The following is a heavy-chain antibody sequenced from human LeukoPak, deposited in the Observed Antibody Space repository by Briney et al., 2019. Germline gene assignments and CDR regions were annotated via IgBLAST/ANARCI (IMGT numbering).Heavy chain of an antibody. J-gene: IGHJ5*02. V-gene: IGHV4-59*11. CDR1: GGSISSHY. Sequence: SETLSLTCTVSGGSISSHYWSWIRQPPGKGLEWIGYIYYSGSTNYNPSLKSRVTISVDTSKNQFSLKLSSVTAADTAVYHCARDLGYSSASFDPWGQGTLVTVSS. CDR2: IYYSGST. CDR3: ARDLGYSSASFDP. D-gene: IGHD6-25*01.